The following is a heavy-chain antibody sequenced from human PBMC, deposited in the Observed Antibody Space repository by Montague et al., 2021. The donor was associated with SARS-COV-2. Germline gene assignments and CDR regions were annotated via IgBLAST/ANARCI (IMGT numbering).Heavy chain of an antibody. CDR3: ARFGSGTLEFDL. D-gene: IGHD1-26*01. J-gene: IGHJ4*02. Sequence: TLSLTCTVSGASISTGIYYWSRIRRPAGKGLEWIGRIRTTGHTDYNSSLESRVFMSVDTSTNQFSLSLTSVTAADTAVYFCARFGSGTLEFDLWGQGTLVTVSS. V-gene: IGHV4-61*02. CDR1: GASISTGIYY. CDR2: IRTTGHT.